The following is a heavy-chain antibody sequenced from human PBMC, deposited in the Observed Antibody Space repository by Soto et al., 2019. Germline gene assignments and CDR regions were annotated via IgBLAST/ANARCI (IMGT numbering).Heavy chain of an antibody. V-gene: IGHV3-74*01. CDR2: INSDGSST. Sequence: GSLRLSCAASGFTFSSYWMHWVRQAPGKGLVWVSRINSDGSSTSYADSVKGRFTISRDNAKNTLYLQMNSLRAEDTAVYYCARVYGDYGYYFDYWGQGTLVTVSS. D-gene: IGHD4-17*01. CDR1: GFTFSSYW. CDR3: ARVYGDYGYYFDY. J-gene: IGHJ4*02.